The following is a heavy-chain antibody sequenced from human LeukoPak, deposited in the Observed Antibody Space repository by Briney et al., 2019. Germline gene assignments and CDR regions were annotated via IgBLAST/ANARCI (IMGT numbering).Heavy chain of an antibody. CDR1: GFTFSTYW. CDR2: IKQDGGGT. CDR3: VRDVGYGDY. J-gene: IGHJ4*02. Sequence: PGGSLRLSCAASGFTFSTYWMTWVRQAPGKGLDWLATIKQDGGGTYYVDSVKGRFTISRDNAKNSLYLQMNSLRAEDTAVYYCVRDVGYGDYWGQGTLVTVSS. D-gene: IGHD5-18*01. V-gene: IGHV3-7*01.